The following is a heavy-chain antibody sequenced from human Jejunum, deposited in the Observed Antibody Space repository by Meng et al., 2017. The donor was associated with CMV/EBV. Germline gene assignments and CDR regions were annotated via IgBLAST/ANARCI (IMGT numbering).Heavy chain of an antibody. J-gene: IGHJ4*02. Sequence: CAASGITFSNYWIHWVRQAPGKGLVWVSRINSDGSTTNYADSVKGLFTISRDNAKNTLYLQMNSLRAEDTAVYYCVRVQSQNSPFDYWGQGTLVTVSS. CDR3: VRVQSQNSPFDY. D-gene: IGHD2-21*01. CDR1: GITFSNYW. V-gene: IGHV3-74*01. CDR2: INSDGSTT.